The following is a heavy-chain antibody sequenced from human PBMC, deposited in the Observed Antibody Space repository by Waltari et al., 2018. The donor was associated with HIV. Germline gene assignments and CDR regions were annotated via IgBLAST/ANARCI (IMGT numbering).Heavy chain of an antibody. Sequence: QVQLQESGPGQMKPSETLYTPCTVPGCPLSTYFLTWLRHHPGKGVEWLGYIYYSGSTNYNPSLKSRVTISVDTSKSQFSLKLSSVTAADTAVYYCARGRGGGGSSGNWFDPWGQGTLVTVSS. CDR3: ARGRGGGGSSGNWFDP. CDR2: IYYSGST. V-gene: IGHV4-59*01. D-gene: IGHD2-15*01. J-gene: IGHJ5*02. CDR1: GCPLSTYF.